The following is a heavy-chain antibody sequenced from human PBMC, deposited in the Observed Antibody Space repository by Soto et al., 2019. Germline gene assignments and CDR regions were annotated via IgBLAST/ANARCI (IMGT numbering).Heavy chain of an antibody. Sequence: QVQLVESGGGVVQPGRSLRLSCAASGFTFSSFGMHWVRQAPGKGLEWVALIWYDGSHRYYADSVKGRFTISRANSKNTLYRQMDSLRAEDTAIDYCARGHNCDSRYPKDYWGQGTLVTVSS. V-gene: IGHV3-33*01. CDR3: ARGHNCDSRYPKDY. D-gene: IGHD3-22*01. J-gene: IGHJ4*02. CDR1: GFTFSSFG. CDR2: IWYDGSHR.